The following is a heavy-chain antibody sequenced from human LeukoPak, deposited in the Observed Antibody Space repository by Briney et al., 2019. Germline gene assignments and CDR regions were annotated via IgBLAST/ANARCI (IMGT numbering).Heavy chain of an antibody. V-gene: IGHV3-21*01. D-gene: IGHD3-22*01. Sequence: GGSLRLSCAASGFTFSSYSMNWVRQAPGKGLEWVSSISSSSSYIYYADSVKGRFTISRDNAKNSLYLQMSSLRAEDTAVYYCARDLGYDSSGYYIYGFDIWGQGTMVTVSS. J-gene: IGHJ3*02. CDR3: ARDLGYDSSGYYIYGFDI. CDR1: GFTFSSYS. CDR2: ISSSSSYI.